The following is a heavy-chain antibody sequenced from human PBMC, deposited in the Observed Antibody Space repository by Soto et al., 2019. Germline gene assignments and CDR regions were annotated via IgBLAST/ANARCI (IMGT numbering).Heavy chain of an antibody. V-gene: IGHV1-3*01. CDR1: GYTFTSYA. J-gene: IGHJ4*02. D-gene: IGHD4-4*01. Sequence: GASVKVSCKASGYTFTSYAMHWVRQAPGQRLEWMGWINAGNGNTKYSQKFQGRVTITRDTSASTAYMELSSLRSEDTAVYYCARAPYHTTVRRQPPLGLDYWGQGTLVTVSS. CDR3: ARAPYHTTVRRQPPLGLDY. CDR2: INAGNGNT.